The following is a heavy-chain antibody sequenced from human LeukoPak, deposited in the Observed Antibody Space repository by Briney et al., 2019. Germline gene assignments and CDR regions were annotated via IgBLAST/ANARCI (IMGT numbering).Heavy chain of an antibody. CDR1: GFTFDDYA. CDR2: ISWNSGSI. D-gene: IGHD3-22*01. V-gene: IGHV3-9*01. Sequence: PGRSLRLSCAASGFTFDDYAMHWVRQAPGKGLGWVSGISWNSGSIGYADSVKGRFTISRDNAKNSLYLQMNSLRAEDTAVYYCARDLSSSGYPYYYYYMDVWGKGTTVTVSS. CDR3: ARDLSSSGYPYYYYYMDV. J-gene: IGHJ6*03.